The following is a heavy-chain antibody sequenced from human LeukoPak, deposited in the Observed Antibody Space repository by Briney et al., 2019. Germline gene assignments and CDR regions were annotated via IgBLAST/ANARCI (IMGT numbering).Heavy chain of an antibody. CDR1: GFTFSSYA. D-gene: IGHD3-10*01. CDR2: ISASGGST. CDR3: ARSGSGSNFREY. J-gene: IGHJ4*02. V-gene: IGHV3-23*01. Sequence: GGSLRLSCAASGFTFSSYALNWVRHAPGKGLECVSCISASGGSTYNADPVKGRFTISRDNSKNTLSLQMNSLRDEDTAVYYCARSGSGSNFREYWGQGTLVTVSS.